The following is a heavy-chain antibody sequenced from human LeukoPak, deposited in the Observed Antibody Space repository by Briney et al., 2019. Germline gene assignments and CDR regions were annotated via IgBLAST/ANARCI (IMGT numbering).Heavy chain of an antibody. Sequence: GASLQISCKGSGSIFTSYWIGWVRPLPGKGLEWMWIIYPGDSDTRYSPSFQGQVTISADKSISTAYLQWSSLKASDTAMYYCARREGAMVDYWGQGTLVTVSS. D-gene: IGHD5-18*01. CDR2: IYPGDSDT. J-gene: IGHJ4*02. CDR1: GSIFTSYW. CDR3: ARREGAMVDY. V-gene: IGHV5-51*01.